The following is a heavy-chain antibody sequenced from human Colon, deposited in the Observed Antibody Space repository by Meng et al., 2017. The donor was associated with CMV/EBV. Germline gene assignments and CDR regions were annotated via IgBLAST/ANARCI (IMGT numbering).Heavy chain of an antibody. CDR1: GFPVSANY. CDR3: ARVLRWFGSFDP. V-gene: IGHV3-53*01. D-gene: IGHD4-23*01. Sequence: GGSLRLSCAVSGFPVSANYMAWIRQAPGKGLEWVSIIYIGATTTLYADSVKGRFSISTDSSNNTLYLQMNSLRDEDTAVYYCARVLRWFGSFDPWGQGTLVTVSS. J-gene: IGHJ5*02. CDR2: IYIGATTT.